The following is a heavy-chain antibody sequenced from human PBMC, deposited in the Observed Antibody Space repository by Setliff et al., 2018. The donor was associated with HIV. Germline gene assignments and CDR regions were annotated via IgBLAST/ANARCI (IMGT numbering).Heavy chain of an antibody. Sequence: SETLSLTCSVSGGSISTSHWSWIRQPPGKGLEWIGEIYHSGGTNYNPSLKSRVTISLDKSKNHFSLELRSVTAADTAVYYCARVITMVWTTFDPWGQGTLVTVSS. CDR3: ARVITMVWTTFDP. CDR1: GGSISTSH. J-gene: IGHJ5*02. CDR2: IYHSGGT. V-gene: IGHV4-59*12. D-gene: IGHD3-10*01.